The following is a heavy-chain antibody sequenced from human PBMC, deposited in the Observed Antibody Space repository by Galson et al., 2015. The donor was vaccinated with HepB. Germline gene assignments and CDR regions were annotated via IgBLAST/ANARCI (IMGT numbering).Heavy chain of an antibody. CDR3: AKRRGRMFQFSNHYSCYPMDV. CDR2: IIGSGGTT. Sequence: SLRLSCAASGITFSSYAMSWVRQAPGKGLEWVSGIIGSGGTTYYADSVKGRFTISRDNSKSTLFLQMTSVRAEDTAVYYCAKRRGRMFQFSNHYSCYPMDVWGQGTTVTVSS. V-gene: IGHV3-23*01. D-gene: IGHD3-10*02. CDR1: GITFSSYA. J-gene: IGHJ6*02.